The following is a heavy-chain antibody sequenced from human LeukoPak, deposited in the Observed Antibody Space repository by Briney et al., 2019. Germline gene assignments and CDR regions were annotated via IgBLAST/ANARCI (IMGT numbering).Heavy chain of an antibody. Sequence: GGSLRLSCAASGFDFSAYEMNWVRQAPGKGLEWVAYFAGSDATKYYADSVRGRFTISRDNARNSLYLQMNSLRAEDTALYYCTTLGYHLDSWGQGTLVTVSS. CDR3: TTLGYHLDS. CDR1: GFDFSAYE. J-gene: IGHJ4*02. V-gene: IGHV3-48*03. CDR2: FAGSDATK. D-gene: IGHD3-22*01.